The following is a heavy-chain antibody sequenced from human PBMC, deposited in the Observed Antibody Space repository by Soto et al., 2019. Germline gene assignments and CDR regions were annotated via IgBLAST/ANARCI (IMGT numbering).Heavy chain of an antibody. Sequence: QVQLVQSGAEVKKPGASVKVSCKASGYTFTNYGITWVRQAPGQGLERMGWINPYNAKTNSAQKFQGRVSMTTDTSSSTAYTEVLSRRSDDTAIYYCARGSDSLGWWGQGTLVTVSS. CDR2: INPYNAKT. CDR3: ARGSDSLGW. D-gene: IGHD6-19*01. CDR1: GYTFTNYG. V-gene: IGHV1-18*01. J-gene: IGHJ4*02.